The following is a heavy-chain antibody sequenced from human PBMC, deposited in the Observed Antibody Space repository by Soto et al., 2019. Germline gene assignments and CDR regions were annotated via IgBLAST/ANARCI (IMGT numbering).Heavy chain of an antibody. Sequence: LSLTCAVSGGSISSGGYSWSWIRQPPGKGLEWIGYIWQSGSTYYNPSLESRVTISADTSNNQFSLNLRFVTAADTAVYYCARGSAAGSTGYYPDYWGQGTLVTVSS. V-gene: IGHV4-30-2*01. CDR1: GGSISSGGYS. D-gene: IGHD3-22*01. CDR3: ARGSAAGSTGYYPDY. J-gene: IGHJ4*02. CDR2: IWQSGST.